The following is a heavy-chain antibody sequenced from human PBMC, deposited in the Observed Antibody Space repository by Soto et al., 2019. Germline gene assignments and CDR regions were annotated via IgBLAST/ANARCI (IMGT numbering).Heavy chain of an antibody. CDR2: ISWDGGST. J-gene: IGHJ4*02. V-gene: IGHV3-43*01. D-gene: IGHD3-3*01. CDR3: AKGRFLEPLPLDY. CDR1: GFTFDDYT. Sequence: GGSLRLSCADSGFTFDDYTMHWVRQAPGKGLEWVSLISWDGGSTYYADSVKGRFTISRDNSKNSLYLQMNSLRTEDTALYYCAKGRFLEPLPLDYWGQGTLVTVSS.